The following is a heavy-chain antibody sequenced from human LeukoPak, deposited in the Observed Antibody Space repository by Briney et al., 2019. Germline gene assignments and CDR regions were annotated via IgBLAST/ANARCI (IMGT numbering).Heavy chain of an antibody. J-gene: IGHJ3*02. D-gene: IGHD5-12*01. V-gene: IGHV4-59*01. CDR1: GGSISSYY. CDR2: IYYSGST. CDR3: ARDHRGGYDEGGAFDI. Sequence: PSETLSLTCTVSGGSISSYYWSWIRQLPGKGLEWIGYIYYSGSTNYNPSLKSRVTISVDTSKNQFSLKLSSVTAADTAVYYCARDHRGGYDEGGAFDIWGQGTMVTVSS.